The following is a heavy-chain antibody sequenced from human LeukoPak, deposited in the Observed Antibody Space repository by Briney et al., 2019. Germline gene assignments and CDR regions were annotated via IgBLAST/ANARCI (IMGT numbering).Heavy chain of an antibody. J-gene: IGHJ3*02. CDR2: INHSGST. CDR3: ARGNYYDSRTYYRAFDI. D-gene: IGHD3-22*01. CDR1: GGSFSGYY. Sequence: SETLSLTCAVYGGSFSGYYWSWIRQPPGKGLEWIGEINHSGSTNYNPSLKSRVTISVDTSKNQFSLKLSSVTAADTAVYYCARGNYYDSRTYYRAFDIWGQGTMVTVSS. V-gene: IGHV4-34*01.